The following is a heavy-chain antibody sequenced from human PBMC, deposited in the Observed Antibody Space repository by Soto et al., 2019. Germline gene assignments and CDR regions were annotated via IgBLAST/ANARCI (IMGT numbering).Heavy chain of an antibody. CDR1: GGSISSYY. CDR2: IYYSGST. D-gene: IGHD1-26*01. V-gene: IGHV4-59*01. Sequence: SETLSLTCTVSGGSISSYYWSWIRQPPGKGLEWIGYIYYSGSTNYNPSLKSRVTISVDTSKNQFSLKLSSVTAADTAVYYCARLSHELVGATDYYGMDVWGQGTTVTVSS. J-gene: IGHJ6*02. CDR3: ARLSHELVGATDYYGMDV.